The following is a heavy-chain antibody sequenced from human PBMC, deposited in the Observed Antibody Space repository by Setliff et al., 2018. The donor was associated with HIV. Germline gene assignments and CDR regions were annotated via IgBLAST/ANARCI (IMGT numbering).Heavy chain of an antibody. Sequence: GGSLRLSCAASGFTFSSYWMTWVRQAPGKGLEWVANIKQDGSEKYYVGSVKGRFTISRDNAKNSLYLQINSLRAEDTAVYYCAFSRRGFDYWGQGTLVTVSS. J-gene: IGHJ4*02. CDR3: AFSRRGFDY. CDR1: GFTFSSYW. CDR2: IKQDGSEK. V-gene: IGHV3-7*03. D-gene: IGHD5-12*01.